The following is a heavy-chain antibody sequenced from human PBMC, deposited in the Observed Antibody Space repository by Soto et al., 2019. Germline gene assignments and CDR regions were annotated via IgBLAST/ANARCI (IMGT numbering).Heavy chain of an antibody. Sequence: ASVKVSCKASGYTFTSDAMHWVCQAPGQRLEWMGWINAGNGNTKYSQKFQGRVTITRDTSASTAYMELSSLRSEDTAVYYCARGLSLTQTDYWGQGTLVTVSS. CDR1: GYTFTSDA. V-gene: IGHV1-3*01. CDR2: INAGNGNT. D-gene: IGHD1-20*01. J-gene: IGHJ4*02. CDR3: ARGLSLTQTDY.